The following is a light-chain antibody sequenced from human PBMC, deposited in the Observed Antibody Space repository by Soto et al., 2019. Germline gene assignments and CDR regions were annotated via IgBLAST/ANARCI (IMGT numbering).Light chain of an antibody. CDR2: WAS. CDR3: QQYYDSPLT. J-gene: IGKJ4*01. CDR1: QSVLYSSNNKNY. Sequence: DIVMTQSPDSLAVSLGERATINCKSSQSVLYSSNNKNYLAWYQQKPGQPPKLLIHWASTRESGVPDRISGSGSETDFTLTISSLQAEDVAVYYCQQYYDSPLTFGGGTKVEIK. V-gene: IGKV4-1*01.